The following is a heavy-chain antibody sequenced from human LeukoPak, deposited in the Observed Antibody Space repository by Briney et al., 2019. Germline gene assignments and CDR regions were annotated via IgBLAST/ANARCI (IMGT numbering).Heavy chain of an antibody. J-gene: IGHJ4*02. CDR1: GFTFSNYA. V-gene: IGHV4-34*01. Sequence: GSLRLSCAASGFTFSNYAMSWVRQPPGKGLEWIGEINHSGSTNYNPSLKSRVTISVDTSKNQFSLKLSSVTAADTAVYYCARGYKTGTTPSYGYYFDYWGQGTLVTVSS. CDR3: ARGYKTGTTPSYGYYFDY. CDR2: INHSGST. D-gene: IGHD1-1*01.